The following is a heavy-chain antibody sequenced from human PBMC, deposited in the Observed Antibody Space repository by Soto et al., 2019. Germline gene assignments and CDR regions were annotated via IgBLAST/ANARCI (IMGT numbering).Heavy chain of an antibody. CDR2: ISAFNGNT. J-gene: IGHJ6*03. Sequence: QDQLLQSGAEVKKPGASVTVSCKASGYSFTNYGITWVRQAPGQGLEWMGWISAFNGNTHYAQKLQDRVTMTTDASTSTAYMQLRSLRSDDTVVYYCARDRGVAPPVAGNTHYYYYMDVWGKGTTVTVSS. CDR1: GYSFTNYG. CDR3: ARDRGVAPPVAGNTHYYYYMDV. V-gene: IGHV1-18*01. D-gene: IGHD6-19*01.